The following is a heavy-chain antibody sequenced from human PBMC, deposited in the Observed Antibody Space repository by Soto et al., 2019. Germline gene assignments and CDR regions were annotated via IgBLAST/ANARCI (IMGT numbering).Heavy chain of an antibody. D-gene: IGHD2-15*01. CDR2: IGTAGDT. CDR1: GFTFSSYD. Sequence: GGSLRLSCAASGFTFSSYDMHWVRQATGKGLEWLSAIGTAGDTYYPGSVKGRFTISRENAKNSLYLQMNSLRAGDTAVYYCARGRGKYCSGGSCYSEYFQHWGQGTLVTVSS. V-gene: IGHV3-13*01. J-gene: IGHJ1*01. CDR3: ARGRGKYCSGGSCYSEYFQH.